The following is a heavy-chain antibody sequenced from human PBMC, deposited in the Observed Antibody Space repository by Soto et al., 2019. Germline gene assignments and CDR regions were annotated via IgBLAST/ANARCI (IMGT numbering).Heavy chain of an antibody. CDR3: ARRVLDGYNSGAFDI. Sequence: GESLKISCKGSGYSFTSYWIGWVRQMPGKGLEWMGIIYPGDSDTRYSPSFQGQVTISADKSISTAYLQWSSLKASDTAMYYCARRVLDGYNSGAFDIWGQGTMVTVSS. CDR1: GYSFTSYW. CDR2: IYPGDSDT. D-gene: IGHD5-12*01. V-gene: IGHV5-51*01. J-gene: IGHJ3*02.